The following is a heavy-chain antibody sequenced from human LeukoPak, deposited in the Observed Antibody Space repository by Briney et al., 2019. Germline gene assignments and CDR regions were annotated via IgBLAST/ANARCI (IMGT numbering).Heavy chain of an antibody. CDR2: IYYSGST. Sequence: SETLSLTSTVSGGSISSGGHSWSWIRQPPGKGLEWIGYIYYSGSTNYNPSLKSRVIISVDTSKNQFSLKLSSVTAADTAVYYCARDRRTYYDFWSGPGGTFDIWGQGTMVTVSS. CDR3: ARDRRTYYDFWSGPGGTFDI. CDR1: GGSISSGGHS. J-gene: IGHJ3*02. V-gene: IGHV4-61*08. D-gene: IGHD3-3*01.